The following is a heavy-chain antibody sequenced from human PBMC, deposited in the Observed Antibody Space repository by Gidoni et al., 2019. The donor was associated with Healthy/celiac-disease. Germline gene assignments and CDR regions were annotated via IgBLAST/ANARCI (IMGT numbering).Heavy chain of an antibody. CDR3: AKEKYSYGYSGVDY. CDR1: GFTFDDYA. V-gene: IGHV3-43*02. CDR2: ISGDGGST. J-gene: IGHJ4*02. D-gene: IGHD5-18*01. Sequence: EVQLVESGGGVVQPGGSLRLSCAASGFTFDDYAMHWVRQAPGKGLEWVSLISGDGGSTYYADSVKGRFTISRDNSKNSLYLQMNSLRTEDTALYYCAKEKYSYGYSGVDYWGQGTLVTVSS.